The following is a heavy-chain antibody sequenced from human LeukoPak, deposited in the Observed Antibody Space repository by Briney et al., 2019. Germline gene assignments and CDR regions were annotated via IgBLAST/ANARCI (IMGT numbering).Heavy chain of an antibody. CDR3: ARDTYRFYDY. J-gene: IGHJ4*02. V-gene: IGHV3-7*01. Sequence: GSLRLSCAASGFTFSSYWMSWVRQAPGKGLEWVASIQEDGSEKYYVDSVKGRFTISRDNAKNSLYLHMNSLGAEDTAVYFCARDTYRFYDYWGQGTLVTVSS. CDR2: IQEDGSEK. CDR1: GFTFSSYW.